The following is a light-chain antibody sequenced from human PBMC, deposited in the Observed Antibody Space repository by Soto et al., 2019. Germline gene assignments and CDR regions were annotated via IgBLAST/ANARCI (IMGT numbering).Light chain of an antibody. CDR2: DAS. CDR3: QQRSNWPLT. V-gene: IGKV3-11*01. CDR1: QSVSSY. Sequence: EIVLTQSPATLSLSPGERATLSCSASQSVSSYLDWYQQKPGQAPRLLIYDASNSATGIPARFSGSGSGTDFTLTISSLEPEDFAVYYCQQRSNWPLTFGGGTKVEFK. J-gene: IGKJ4*01.